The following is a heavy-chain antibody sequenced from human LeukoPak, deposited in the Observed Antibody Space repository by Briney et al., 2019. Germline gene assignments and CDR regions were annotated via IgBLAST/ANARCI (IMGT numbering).Heavy chain of an antibody. CDR2: ISSSSSTI. D-gene: IGHD2-2*02. CDR1: GFTFSSYS. CDR3: ARVLDCSSTSCYSNYYYMDV. Sequence: GGSLRLSCAASGFTFSSYSMSWVRQAPGKGLEWVSYISSSSSTIYYADSVKGRFTISRDNAKNSLYLQMNSLRAEDTAVYYCARVLDCSSTSCYSNYYYMDVWGKGTTVTVSS. J-gene: IGHJ6*03. V-gene: IGHV3-48*01.